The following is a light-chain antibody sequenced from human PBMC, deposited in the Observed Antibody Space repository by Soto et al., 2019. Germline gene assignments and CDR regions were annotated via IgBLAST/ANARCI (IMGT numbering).Light chain of an antibody. V-gene: IGKV3-15*01. CDR2: GSS. J-gene: IGKJ5*01. CDR3: QQHNNWPYT. CDR1: QLFSSN. Sequence: EILMTQSPATLSVSPVESVTLSCRASQLFSSNLAWYQRRPGQAPRLLIYGSSTRATGVPARFSGSRSGTEFTLPISSPQSEDFALYYCQQHNNWPYTFGQGTRLEI.